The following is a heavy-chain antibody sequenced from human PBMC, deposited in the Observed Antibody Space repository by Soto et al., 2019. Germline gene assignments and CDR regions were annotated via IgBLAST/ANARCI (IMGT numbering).Heavy chain of an antibody. Sequence: ASVKVSCKASGSTFSSYTMHWVRQAPGQSLEWMGWTNVGNGNTKYSQRFQGRVTMTRNTSISTAYMELRSLRSDDTAVYYCARDDEEIVVPAAIHYYYFGMDVWGQGTTVTVSS. CDR1: GSTFSSYT. D-gene: IGHD2-2*01. V-gene: IGHV1-3*01. J-gene: IGHJ6*02. CDR2: TNVGNGNT. CDR3: ARDDEEIVVPAAIHYYYFGMDV.